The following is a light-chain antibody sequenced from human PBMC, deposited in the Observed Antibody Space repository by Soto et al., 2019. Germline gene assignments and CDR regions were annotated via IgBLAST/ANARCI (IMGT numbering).Light chain of an antibody. V-gene: IGLV2-14*01. CDR3: SSHTSSSTWV. J-gene: IGLJ3*02. Sequence: QSALTQPASVSGSPGQSITISCTGTSSDVGGYNYVYWYQQHPGKAPKLMIYDVSNRPSVVANRFSGSKSGNAASLTISGLQAEDEADHCRSSHTSSSTWVFGGGIKGTVL. CDR1: SSDVGGYNY. CDR2: DVS.